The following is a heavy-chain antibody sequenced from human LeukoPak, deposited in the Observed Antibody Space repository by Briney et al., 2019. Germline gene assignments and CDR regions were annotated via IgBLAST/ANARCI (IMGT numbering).Heavy chain of an antibody. V-gene: IGHV4-31*03. CDR2: IYYSGST. Sequence: PSQTLSLTCTVSGGSISSGGYYWSWIRQHPGKGLEWIGYIYYSGSTYYNPSLKSRVTISVDTSKNQFSLKLSSVTAADTAVYYCARDAYYHDSSGYQEEGAFDIWGQGTMVTVSS. D-gene: IGHD3-22*01. CDR1: GGSISSGGYY. CDR3: ARDAYYHDSSGYQEEGAFDI. J-gene: IGHJ3*02.